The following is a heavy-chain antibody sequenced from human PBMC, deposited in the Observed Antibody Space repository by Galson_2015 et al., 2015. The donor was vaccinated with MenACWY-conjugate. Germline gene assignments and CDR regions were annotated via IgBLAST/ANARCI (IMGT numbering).Heavy chain of an antibody. Sequence: SLRISCAASGFTFSSYAMSWVRQARGKGLEWVSAISGSGGSTYYADSVKGRFTISRDNSKKMLYLQMNSLRVEDTAVYYCAKDLDYYDSSGSMKNLAFDIWGQGTMVTVSS. CDR2: ISGSGGST. V-gene: IGHV3-23*01. CDR1: GFTFSSYA. CDR3: AKDLDYYDSSGSMKNLAFDI. D-gene: IGHD3-22*01. J-gene: IGHJ3*02.